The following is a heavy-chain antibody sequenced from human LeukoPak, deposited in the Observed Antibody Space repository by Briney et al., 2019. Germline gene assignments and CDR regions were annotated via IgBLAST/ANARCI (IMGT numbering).Heavy chain of an antibody. D-gene: IGHD1-26*01. CDR3: ARVQNEWQLLPGFDY. J-gene: IGHJ4*02. CDR2: INTDGSST. Sequence: GGSLRLSCAASGFTFTRYWMHWVRQAPGKGLVWVSRINTDGSSTAYADSVKGRFTISRDNAKNTVYLQMNSLRAEDTAVYYCARVQNEWQLLPGFDYWGQGTLVTVSS. CDR1: GFTFTRYW. V-gene: IGHV3-74*01.